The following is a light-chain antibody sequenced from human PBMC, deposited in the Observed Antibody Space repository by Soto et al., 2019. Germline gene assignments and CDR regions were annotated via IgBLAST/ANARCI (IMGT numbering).Light chain of an antibody. V-gene: IGLV1-40*01. J-gene: IGLJ3*02. CDR1: RSNIGAGYH. CDR3: QSYDSSLSGSM. CDR2: GNS. Sequence: QAVLTRPPSVSGAPGQRVAISCTGSRSNIGAGYHVHWYQQLPGTAPKLLIYGNSNRPSGVPDRFSGSKSGTSASLAITGLQAEDEADYYCQSYDSSLSGSMFGGGTKLTVL.